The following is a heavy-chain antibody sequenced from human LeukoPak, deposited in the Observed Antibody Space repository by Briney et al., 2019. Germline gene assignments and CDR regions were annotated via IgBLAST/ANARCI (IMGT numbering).Heavy chain of an antibody. J-gene: IGHJ5*02. CDR1: GGSFSGYY. V-gene: IGHV4-34*01. Sequence: SETLSLTCAVYGGSFSGYYWSWIRQSPGKGLEWIGEINHSGSTNYNPSLKSRVTISLDTSKNQFSLKLSSVTAADTAVYYCARMVAYDFWSGYWGNWFDPWGQGTLVTVSS. CDR3: ARMVAYDFWSGYWGNWFDP. CDR2: INHSGST. D-gene: IGHD3-3*01.